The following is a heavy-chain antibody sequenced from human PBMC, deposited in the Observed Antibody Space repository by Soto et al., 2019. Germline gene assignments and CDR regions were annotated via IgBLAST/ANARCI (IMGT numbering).Heavy chain of an antibody. V-gene: IGHV1-18*01. D-gene: IGHD3-10*01. Sequence: QVQLVQSGAEVKKPGASVKVSCKTSGYTFTSYAISWVRQAPGQGREWMGWISAYNGNTNYAQKLQGTVTMTTDTSTTTAYLELRSLRSDNTAVYNCARSGPAAGYWGQGALGTVSS. CDR3: ARSGPAAGY. CDR2: ISAYNGNT. J-gene: IGHJ4*02. CDR1: GYTFTSYA.